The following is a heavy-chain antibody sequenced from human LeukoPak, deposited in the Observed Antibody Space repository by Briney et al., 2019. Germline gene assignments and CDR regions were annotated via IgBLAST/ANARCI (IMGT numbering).Heavy chain of an antibody. CDR1: GGSISSYY. CDR3: ALPIYDILTGPVGYFDY. J-gene: IGHJ4*02. V-gene: IGHV4-59*08. Sequence: SETLSLTCTVSGGSISSYYWSWIRQPPGKGLEWIGYIYYSGSTNYNPSLKSRVTISVDTSKNQFSLKLSSVTAADTAVYYCALPIYDILTGPVGYFDYWGQGTLVTVSS. D-gene: IGHD3-9*01. CDR2: IYYSGST.